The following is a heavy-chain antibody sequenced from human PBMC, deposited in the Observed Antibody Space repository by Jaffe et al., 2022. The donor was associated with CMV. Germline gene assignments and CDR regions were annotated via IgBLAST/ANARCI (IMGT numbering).Heavy chain of an antibody. V-gene: IGHV3-21*01. CDR2: ISMSSDYI. CDR3: ARSYYDIFIGYSDFDY. Sequence: DVQLVESGGGLVKPGGSLRLSCAASEFTFSNYTMNWVRQAPGKGLEWVSSISMSSDYIYYRDSVKGRFTISRDNAKNLLYLQMNSLRAGDTATYYCARSYYDIFIGYSDFDYWGQGTLVTVSS. D-gene: IGHD3-9*01. J-gene: IGHJ4*02. CDR1: EFTFSNYT.